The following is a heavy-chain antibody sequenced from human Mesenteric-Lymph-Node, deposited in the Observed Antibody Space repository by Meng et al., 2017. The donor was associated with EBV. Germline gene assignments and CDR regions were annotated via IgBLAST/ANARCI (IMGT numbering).Heavy chain of an antibody. J-gene: IGHJ4*02. D-gene: IGHD6-19*01. CDR1: GCAIASNHYY. Sequence: QPHMPDSGPGWFKTSATLSLIVPCTGCAIASNHYYWGWIRQPPGKGLEWIGSMYYNGSPSYSPSLNSRVTISVNTSKNQLSLMLNSVTAADTAVYYCATTGSGWYYFDYWGQGNLVTVSS. CDR2: MYYNGSP. V-gene: IGHV4-39*07. CDR3: ATTGSGWYYFDY.